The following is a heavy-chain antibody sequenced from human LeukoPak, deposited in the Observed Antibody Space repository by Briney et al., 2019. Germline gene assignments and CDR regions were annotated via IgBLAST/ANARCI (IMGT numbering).Heavy chain of an antibody. D-gene: IGHD2-15*01. Sequence: ASVRVSCKASGGTFISYAISWVRQAPGQGREWMGGIIPIFGTANYAQKFQGRVTITADESTSTAYMELSSLRSEDTAVYYCAANLLGSGVGGLFDYWGQGTLVTVSS. J-gene: IGHJ4*02. V-gene: IGHV1-69*13. CDR3: AANLLGSGVGGLFDY. CDR2: IIPIFGTA. CDR1: GGTFISYA.